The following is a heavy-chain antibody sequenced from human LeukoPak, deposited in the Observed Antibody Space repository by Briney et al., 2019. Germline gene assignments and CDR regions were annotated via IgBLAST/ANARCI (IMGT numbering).Heavy chain of an antibody. CDR1: EFTFSSYG. CDR2: ISGSGDST. Sequence: GGSLRLSCAASEFTFSSYGMSWVRQAPGKGLEWVSAISGSGDSTYYADSVRARFTISRDNSKNTLYLQMNSLRAEDTAVYYCAKSLSPVLGARGYFDYWGQGALVTVSS. CDR3: AKSLSPVLGARGYFDY. V-gene: IGHV3-23*01. J-gene: IGHJ4*02. D-gene: IGHD1-26*01.